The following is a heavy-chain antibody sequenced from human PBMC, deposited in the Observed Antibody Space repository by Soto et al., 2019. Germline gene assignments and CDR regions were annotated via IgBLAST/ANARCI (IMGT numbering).Heavy chain of an antibody. D-gene: IGHD3-10*01. CDR3: ARAAYGSGSYYAPYYYYAMDV. V-gene: IGHV4-59*01. CDR2: ILYTGNT. Sequence: SETLSLTCTVSGVSISSYYWSWIRQPPGKGLEWLGYILYTGNTNYSPSLKSRVTMSVDTSKNQVSLKLSAVTAADTAVYFCARAAYGSGSYYAPYYYYAMDVWGQGTTVTVSS. J-gene: IGHJ6*02. CDR1: GVSISSYY.